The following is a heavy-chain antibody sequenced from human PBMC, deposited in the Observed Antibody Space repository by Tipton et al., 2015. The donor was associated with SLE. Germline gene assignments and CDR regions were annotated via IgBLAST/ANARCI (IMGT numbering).Heavy chain of an antibody. CDR1: GFTFSSYA. Sequence: SLRLSCAASGFTFSSYAMSWVRQAPGKGLEWVSAISGSGGSTYYADSVKGRFTISRDNSKNTLYLQMNSPRAEDTAVYYCAKGTSYSSSWYNYYYYMDVWGKGTTVTVSS. CDR3: AKGTSYSSSWYNYYYYMDV. CDR2: ISGSGGST. D-gene: IGHD6-13*01. J-gene: IGHJ6*03. V-gene: IGHV3-23*01.